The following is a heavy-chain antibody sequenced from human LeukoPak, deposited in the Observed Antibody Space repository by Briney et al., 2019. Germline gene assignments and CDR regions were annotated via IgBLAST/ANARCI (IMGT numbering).Heavy chain of an antibody. Sequence: GASGKVSCKASGYIFTSYYMHWVRQAPGQGLEWLGVVYPSAGTSDPAQRFRARITLSDDTSTSTAYMELRSLKSEDTAIYFCVREYHGGYFDFWGQGTLVTVSS. D-gene: IGHD3-16*01. V-gene: IGHV1-46*03. J-gene: IGHJ4*02. CDR1: GYIFTSYY. CDR3: VREYHGGYFDF. CDR2: VYPSAGTS.